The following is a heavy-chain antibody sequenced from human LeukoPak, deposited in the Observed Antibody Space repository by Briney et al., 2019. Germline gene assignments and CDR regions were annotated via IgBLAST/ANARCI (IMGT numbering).Heavy chain of an antibody. CDR2: INPNSGGT. D-gene: IGHD2-15*01. J-gene: IGHJ4*02. V-gene: IGHV1-2*02. Sequence: ASVKVSCKASGYTFTDYYMHWVRQAPGQGLEWMGWINPNSGGTNYAQKFQGRVTMTRDTSISTAYMELSRLRSDDTAVYYCARYGVAVAHHDYWGQGTLVTVSS. CDR1: GYTFTDYY. CDR3: ARYGVAVAHHDY.